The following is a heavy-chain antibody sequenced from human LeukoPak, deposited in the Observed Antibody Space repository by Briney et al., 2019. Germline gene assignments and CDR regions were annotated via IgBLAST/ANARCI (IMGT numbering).Heavy chain of an antibody. Sequence: SETLSLTCTVSGDSFSSVCYYWSWIRQPAGKGLEWIGRIYATGSTNYNPSLKSRVTISVDTSKNQFSLKLSSVTAADTAVYYCARGGLLNWFDPWGQGTLVTVSS. CDR2: IYATGST. CDR1: GDSFSSVCYY. D-gene: IGHD1-26*01. CDR3: ARGGLLNWFDP. V-gene: IGHV4-61*02. J-gene: IGHJ5*02.